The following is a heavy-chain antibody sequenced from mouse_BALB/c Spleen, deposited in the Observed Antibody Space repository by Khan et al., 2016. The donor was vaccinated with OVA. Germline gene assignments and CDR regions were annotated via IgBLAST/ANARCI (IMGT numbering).Heavy chain of an antibody. CDR2: ISTYYGDA. J-gene: IGHJ3*01. CDR3: ARGNGNARFAY. CDR1: GYTFTDYA. Sequence: VQLQESGAELVRPGVSVKISCKGSGYTFTDYAMHWVKQSHAKSLEWIGVISTYYGDATYNQKFKGKATMTVDKSSSTAYMVLAMLTSEDSAIYYYARGNGNARFAYWGQGTPVTVSS. V-gene: IGHV1S137*01. D-gene: IGHD2-1*01.